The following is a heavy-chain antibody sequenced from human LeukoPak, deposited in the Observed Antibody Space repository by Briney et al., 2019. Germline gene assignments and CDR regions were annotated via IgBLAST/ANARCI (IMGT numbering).Heavy chain of an antibody. V-gene: IGHV3-74*01. Sequence: GGSLRLSCAASGFTFSTYWMHWVRQAPGKGLVWVSRLNADGGATTYADSMKGRFTISRDNAKNTLYLQMNSLRAEDTAVYYCARGYGDYGKYYFDSWGQGTLVTVSS. CDR1: GFTFSTYW. J-gene: IGHJ4*02. D-gene: IGHD4-17*01. CDR3: ARGYGDYGKYYFDS. CDR2: LNADGGAT.